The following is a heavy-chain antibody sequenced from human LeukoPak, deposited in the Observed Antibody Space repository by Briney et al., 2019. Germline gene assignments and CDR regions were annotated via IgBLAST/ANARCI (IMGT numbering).Heavy chain of an antibody. J-gene: IGHJ2*01. CDR2: ISGGGGNT. V-gene: IGHV3-23*01. Sequence: GGSLRLSCAASGFAFSNYAMSWVRQAPGKGLEWVSTISGGGGNTYYADSVKGHFTIFRDNSKNTLYLQMNSLRVEDTAVCFCANRLAGSDWYFDLWGRGTQVTVSS. D-gene: IGHD3-9*01. CDR3: ANRLAGSDWYFDL. CDR1: GFAFSNYA.